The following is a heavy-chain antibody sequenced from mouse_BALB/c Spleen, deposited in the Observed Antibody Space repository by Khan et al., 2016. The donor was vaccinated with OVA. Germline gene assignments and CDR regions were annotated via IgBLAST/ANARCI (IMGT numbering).Heavy chain of an antibody. CDR3: TRSFYYGYYFDY. CDR2: ISSDSSTI. Sequence: EVELVESGGGLVQPGGSRKLSCAASGFTFSSFGMHWVRQAPEKGLEWGAYISSDSSTIYYADTVKGRFTISRDNPKNTLFLQMTSLRSDDTAMYYCTRSFYYGYYFDYWGQGTTLTVSS. D-gene: IGHD1-1*01. V-gene: IGHV5-17*02. J-gene: IGHJ2*01. CDR1: GFTFSSFG.